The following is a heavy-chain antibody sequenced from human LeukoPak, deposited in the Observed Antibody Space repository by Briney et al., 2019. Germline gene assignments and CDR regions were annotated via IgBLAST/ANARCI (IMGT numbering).Heavy chain of an antibody. J-gene: IGHJ4*02. CDR3: ARDKHTGARYCSSTSCYWAY. Sequence: ASVKVSCKASGYTFTSYGISWVRQAPGQGLEWMGWISAYNGNTNYAQKLQGRVTMTTDTSTSTAYMELRSLRSDDTAVYYCARDKHTGARYCSSTSCYWAYWGQGTLVTVSS. CDR1: GYTFTSYG. V-gene: IGHV1-18*01. CDR2: ISAYNGNT. D-gene: IGHD2-2*01.